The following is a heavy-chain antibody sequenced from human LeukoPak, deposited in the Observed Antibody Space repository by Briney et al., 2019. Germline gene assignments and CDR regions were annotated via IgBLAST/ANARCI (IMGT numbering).Heavy chain of an antibody. J-gene: IGHJ5*02. CDR2: INPSGGST. V-gene: IGHV1-46*01. D-gene: IGHD5-24*01. CDR3: ARRFRGYNWFDP. CDR1: GYTLTSYY. Sequence: ASVKVSCKASGYTLTSYYMHWVRQAPGQGLEWMGIINPSGGSTSYAQKFQGRVTMTRDTSTSTVYMELSSLRSEDTAVYYCARRFRGYNWFDPWGQGTLVTVSS.